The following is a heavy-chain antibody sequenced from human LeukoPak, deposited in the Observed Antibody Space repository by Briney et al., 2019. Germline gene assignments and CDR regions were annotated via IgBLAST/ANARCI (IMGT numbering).Heavy chain of an antibody. Sequence: PGGSLRLSCAASGFTVSSNYMSWVCQAPGKGLEWVSVIYSGGSTYYADSVKGRFTLSRDSSKNTLFLQMNSLRAEDTAVYYCAREPQGDSSGYDAFDVWGQETLVTVSS. V-gene: IGHV3-66*01. D-gene: IGHD3-22*01. CDR2: IYSGGST. CDR3: AREPQGDSSGYDAFDV. CDR1: GFTVSSNY. J-gene: IGHJ3*01.